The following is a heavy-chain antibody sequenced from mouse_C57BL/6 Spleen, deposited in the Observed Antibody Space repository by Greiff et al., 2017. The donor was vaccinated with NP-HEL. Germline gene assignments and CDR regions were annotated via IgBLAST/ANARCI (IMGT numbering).Heavy chain of an antibody. D-gene: IGHD2-3*01. Sequence: QVQLQQSGAELVRPGASVTLSCKASGYTFTDYEMHWVKQTPVHGLEWIGAIDPETGGTAYNQKFKGKAILTADKSSSTAYMELRSLTSEDSAVYYCTRHEIYDGYPYYYAMDYWGQGTSVTVSS. V-gene: IGHV1-15*01. CDR3: TRHEIYDGYPYYYAMDY. CDR1: GYTFTDYE. J-gene: IGHJ4*01. CDR2: IDPETGGT.